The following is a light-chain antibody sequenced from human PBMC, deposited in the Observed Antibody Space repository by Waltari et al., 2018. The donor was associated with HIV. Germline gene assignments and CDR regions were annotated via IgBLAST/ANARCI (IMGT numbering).Light chain of an antibody. CDR3: QQYFNTPYT. J-gene: IGKJ2*01. CDR2: WAS. V-gene: IGKV4-1*01. Sequence: DIVITQSPDSLTVSLGERATINCKSNQPLFYSSNNTNYLAWYQQKPRQPAKLLIYWASSRESGVTERFIGSGSVTNFSLTITSLQAEDVAIYYCQQYFNTPYTFGRGTKVEI. CDR1: QPLFYSSNNTNY.